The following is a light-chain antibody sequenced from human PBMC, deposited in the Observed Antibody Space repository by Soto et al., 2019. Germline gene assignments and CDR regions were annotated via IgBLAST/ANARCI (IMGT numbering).Light chain of an antibody. CDR2: DVT. CDR3: CSYAGNPYV. V-gene: IGLV2-11*01. CDR1: SSDVGGYNY. Sequence: QSALTQPRSVSGSPGQSVTISCTGTSSDVGGYNYVSWYQQHPGKAPKLMIYDVTQRPSGVPDRFSGSKSGNAASLTISGLKAEDDADYYCCSYAGNPYVFGTGTKLTVL. J-gene: IGLJ1*01.